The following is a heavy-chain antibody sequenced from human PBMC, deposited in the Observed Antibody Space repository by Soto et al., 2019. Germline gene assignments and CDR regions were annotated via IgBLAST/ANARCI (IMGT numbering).Heavy chain of an antibody. D-gene: IGHD1-1*01. Sequence: GESLKISCKGFGYSFTTYWIGWVRQMPGKGLEWMGIIYPGDYDTRYSPSFQGQVTISVDKSISTAYLQWSSLKASDTAMYYCARTSWKLPDPYYFDSWGQGTLVTVSS. CDR3: ARTSWKLPDPYYFDS. J-gene: IGHJ4*02. CDR1: GYSFTTYW. CDR2: IYPGDYDT. V-gene: IGHV5-51*01.